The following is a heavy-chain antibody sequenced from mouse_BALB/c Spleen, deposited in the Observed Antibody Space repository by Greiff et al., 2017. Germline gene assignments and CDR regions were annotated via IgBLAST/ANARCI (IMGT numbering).Heavy chain of an antibody. CDR1: GYTFTDYY. V-gene: IGHV1-77*01. CDR2: IYPGSGNT. D-gene: IGHD2-3*01. CDR3: ARADGYYFDY. Sequence: VQLQQSGAELARPGASVKLSCKASGYTFTDYYINWVKQRTGQGLEWIGEIYPGSGNTYYNEKFTGKATLTADKSSSTAYMQLSSLTSEDSAVYFCARADGYYFDYWGQGTTLTVSS. J-gene: IGHJ2*01.